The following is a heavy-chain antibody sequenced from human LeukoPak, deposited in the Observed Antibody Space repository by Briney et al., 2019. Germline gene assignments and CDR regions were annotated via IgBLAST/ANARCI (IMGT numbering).Heavy chain of an antibody. V-gene: IGHV3-69-1*01. J-gene: IGHJ5*01. D-gene: IGHD6-13*01. CDR1: GFSLSTFN. CDR2: ISGTGSV. CDR3: ARDLPGSSWYALDS. Sequence: GGSLRLPCAASGFSLSTFNMNWVRQAPGKGLEWVSCISGTGSVYYAASVRGRFTISRDNAGNSLFLQLNSLRTEDTAVYFCARDLPGSSWYALDSWGQGTLVTVSS.